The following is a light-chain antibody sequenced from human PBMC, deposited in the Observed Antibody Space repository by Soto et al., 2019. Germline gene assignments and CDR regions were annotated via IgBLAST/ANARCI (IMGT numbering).Light chain of an antibody. CDR1: NIGSKS. V-gene: IGLV3-21*02. J-gene: IGLJ2*01. CDR3: QVWESSGDQVV. Sequence: SYELTQISSVSVAPGQTAKITCGGNNIGSKSVHWYQQKAGQAPVLVVHDDSDRPSGIPERFSGSNSANTATLTISRVEAGDEADYYCQVWESSGDQVVFAGGTKLTVL. CDR2: DDS.